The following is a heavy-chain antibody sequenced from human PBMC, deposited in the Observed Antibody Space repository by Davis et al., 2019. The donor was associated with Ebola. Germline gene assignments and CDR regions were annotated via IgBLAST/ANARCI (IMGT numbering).Heavy chain of an antibody. V-gene: IGHV3-48*02. CDR2: ISSRDGTT. J-gene: IGHJ5*02. CDR3: ARDATAARPSGWFDP. D-gene: IGHD6-6*01. Sequence: GESLKISCAASGFTFSSYAMTWVRQVPGKGLEWVSDISSRDGTTYYADSVKGRFTISRDNAKNSLYLQMNSLRDEDTAVYYCARDATAARPSGWFDPWGQGTLVTVSS. CDR1: GFTFSSYA.